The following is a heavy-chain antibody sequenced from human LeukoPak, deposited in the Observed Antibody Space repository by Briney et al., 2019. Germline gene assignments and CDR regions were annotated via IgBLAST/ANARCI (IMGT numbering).Heavy chain of an antibody. CDR2: IYYSGNT. Sequence: SETLSLTCTVSGGSIISSSYYWGWIRQPPGKGLEWIGSIYYSGNTDYNPSLKSRVTISVETSKNQFSLKLSSVTAADTAVYYCARSSEGRYYYDSSGFSYYYYYMDVWGKGTTVTISS. CDR1: GGSIISSSYY. D-gene: IGHD3-22*01. J-gene: IGHJ6*03. CDR3: ARSSEGRYYYDSSGFSYYYYYMDV. V-gene: IGHV4-39*07.